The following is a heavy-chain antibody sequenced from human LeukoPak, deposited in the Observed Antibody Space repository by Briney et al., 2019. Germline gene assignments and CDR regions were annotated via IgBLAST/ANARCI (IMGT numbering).Heavy chain of an antibody. Sequence: GGSLRLSCAASGFTFISYSMHWVRQAPGKGLEWLTLISYHGSNTEYTESVKGRFTISRDNSKNTLFLQMNSLRTEDTAIYFCARSPERLGQGYLDSWGQGTLVTVSS. CDR3: ARSPERLGQGYLDS. J-gene: IGHJ4*02. CDR1: GFTFISYS. CDR2: ISYHGSNT. V-gene: IGHV3-30*04. D-gene: IGHD3/OR15-3a*01.